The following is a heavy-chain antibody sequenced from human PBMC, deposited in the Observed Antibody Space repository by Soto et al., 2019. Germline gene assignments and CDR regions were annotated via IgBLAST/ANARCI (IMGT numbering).Heavy chain of an antibody. V-gene: IGHV4-39*01. J-gene: IGHJ6*02. CDR1: GGSISSSSYY. CDR3: ASDYGGTTAYYYYGMDV. D-gene: IGHD4-17*01. Sequence: SETLSLTCTVSGGSISSSSYYWGWIRQPPGKGLEWIGSIYYSGSTYYNPSLKSRVTISVDTSKNQFSLKLSSVTATDTAVYYCASDYGGTTAYYYYGMDVWGQGTTVTVSS. CDR2: IYYSGST.